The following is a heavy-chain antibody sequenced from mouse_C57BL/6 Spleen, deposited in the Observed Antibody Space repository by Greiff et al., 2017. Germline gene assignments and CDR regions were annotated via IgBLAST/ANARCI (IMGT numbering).Heavy chain of an antibody. D-gene: IGHD4-1*01. V-gene: IGHV1-15*01. CDR2: IDPETGGT. CDR1: GYTFTDYE. Sequence: QVQLQQSGAELVRPGASVTLSCKASGYTFTDYEMHWVKQTPVHGLEWIGAIDPETGGTAYNQKFKGKAILTVDKSSSTAYMELRSLTSEDSAVYYCTRLGRRGFAYWGQGTLVTVSA. CDR3: TRLGRRGFAY. J-gene: IGHJ3*01.